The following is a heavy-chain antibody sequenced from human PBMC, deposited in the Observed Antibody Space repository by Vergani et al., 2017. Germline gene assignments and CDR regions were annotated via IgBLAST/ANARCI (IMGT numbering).Heavy chain of an antibody. Sequence: QVQLQESGPGLVKPSETLSLTCAVSGYSISSGYYWGWIRQPPGKGLEWIGSIYHSGSTYYNPSLKSRVTISVDTSKNQFSLKLSSVTAADTAVYYCARNPYCGGDCYPDAFDIWGQGTMVTVSS. D-gene: IGHD2-21*02. CDR2: IYHSGST. V-gene: IGHV4-38-2*01. J-gene: IGHJ3*02. CDR1: GYSISSGYY. CDR3: ARNPYCGGDCYPDAFDI.